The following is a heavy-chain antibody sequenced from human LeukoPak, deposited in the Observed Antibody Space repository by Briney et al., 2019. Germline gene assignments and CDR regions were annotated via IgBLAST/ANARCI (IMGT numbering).Heavy chain of an antibody. CDR1: GGSMSSYY. J-gene: IGHJ3*02. V-gene: IGHV4-59*08. D-gene: IGHD4-23*01. CDR3: ARVSNDYGGNGAFDI. CDR2: IYYSGST. Sequence: SETLSLTCTVSGGSMSSYYWSWIRQPPGKGLEWIGYIYYSGSTNYNPSLKSRVIISVDTSKNQFSLKLSSVTAADTAVYYCARVSNDYGGNGAFDIWGQGTMVTVSS.